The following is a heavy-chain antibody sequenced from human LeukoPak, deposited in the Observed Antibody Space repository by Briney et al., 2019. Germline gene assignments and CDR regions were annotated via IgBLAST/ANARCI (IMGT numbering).Heavy chain of an antibody. CDR1: GGSISSGGYC. Sequence: SETLSLTCTVSGGSISSGGYCWSWICQHQGKGREWIVYIYYSGSTYYNPSLKSRITIAVYTTKNQFSLKLSSVTAADTAVYYCARDQRIINPVSNAFDIWGQGTMVTVSS. CDR2: IYYSGST. D-gene: IGHD1-14*01. V-gene: IGHV4-31*03. CDR3: ARDQRIINPVSNAFDI. J-gene: IGHJ3*02.